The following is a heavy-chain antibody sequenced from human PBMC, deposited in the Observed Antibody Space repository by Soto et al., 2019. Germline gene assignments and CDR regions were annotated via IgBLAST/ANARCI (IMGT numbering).Heavy chain of an antibody. CDR3: AREYHSTGYYYYYTDV. Sequence: SETLSLTCTVSGGSISSYYWSWIRQPPGKGLEWIGYIYYSGSTNYNPSLKSRVTISVDTSKNQFSLKLSSVTAADTAVYYCAREYHSTGYYYYYTDVWGKGTTVTVSS. D-gene: IGHD6-25*01. CDR2: IYYSGST. J-gene: IGHJ6*03. V-gene: IGHV4-59*01. CDR1: GGSISSYY.